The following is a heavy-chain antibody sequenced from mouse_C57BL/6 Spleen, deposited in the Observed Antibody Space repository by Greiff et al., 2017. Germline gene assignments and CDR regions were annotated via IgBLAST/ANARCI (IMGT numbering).Heavy chain of an antibody. CDR2: IYPGSGST. D-gene: IGHD4-1*01. Sequence: QVQLQQPGAELVKPGASVKMSCKASGYTFTSYWITWVKQRPGQGLEWIGDIYPGSGSTNYNEKFKSKAPLTVDTSSSTGYMQLSSLTSEDSAVYYCASKLDYWGQGTTLTVSS. J-gene: IGHJ2*01. V-gene: IGHV1-55*01. CDR1: GYTFTSYW. CDR3: ASKLDY.